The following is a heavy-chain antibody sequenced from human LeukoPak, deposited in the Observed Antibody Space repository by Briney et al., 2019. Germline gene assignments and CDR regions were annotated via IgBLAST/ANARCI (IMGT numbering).Heavy chain of an antibody. CDR1: GSSISSGYY. CDR3: ARAGSLYSFDY. Sequence: SETLSHTCTVSGSSISSGYYWGWIRQPPGKGLEWIGSIYHSGNTYYNPSLESRVTISVDTSKNQFSLKLSSATAADTAVYHCARAGSLYSFDYWGQGILVTVSS. D-gene: IGHD2-2*02. J-gene: IGHJ4*02. CDR2: IYHSGNT. V-gene: IGHV4-38-2*02.